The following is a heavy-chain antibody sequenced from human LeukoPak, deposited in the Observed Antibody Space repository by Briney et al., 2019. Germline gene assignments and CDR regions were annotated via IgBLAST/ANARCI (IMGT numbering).Heavy chain of an antibody. V-gene: IGHV3-30*18. Sequence: GGSLRLSCAASGFTFSSYGMHWVRQASGKGLEWVAIISYDGSNQYYADSVKGRFIISRDNSKNTLYLQMSSLRAEDTSVYHCAKGNGHYYFDYLGQGTLVTVSS. CDR3: AKGNGHYYFDY. CDR1: GFTFSSYG. D-gene: IGHD1-1*01. J-gene: IGHJ4*02. CDR2: ISYDGSNQ.